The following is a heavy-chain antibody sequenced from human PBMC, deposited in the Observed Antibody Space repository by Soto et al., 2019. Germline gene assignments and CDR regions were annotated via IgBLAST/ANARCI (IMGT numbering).Heavy chain of an antibody. J-gene: IGHJ5*02. D-gene: IGHD1-1*01. CDR3: AKNETTRPWFNP. CDR1: GGSITNGFYY. CDR2: IYYIGTT. Sequence: QVQLQESGPGLVKPSQTLSLICTVSGGSITNGFYYWSWIRQHPGKGLEWIGNIYYIGTTSYNPSLKSRVTISIDRSRNQFSLTLESVTAADTAGYCCAKNETTRPWFNPWGQGTLVTVSS. V-gene: IGHV4-31*03.